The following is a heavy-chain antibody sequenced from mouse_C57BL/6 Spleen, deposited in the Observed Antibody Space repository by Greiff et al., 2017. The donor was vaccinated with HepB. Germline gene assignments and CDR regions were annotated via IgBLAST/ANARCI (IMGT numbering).Heavy chain of an antibody. J-gene: IGHJ1*03. Sequence: QVQLQQPGAELVRPGSSVKLSCKASGYTFTSYWMHWVKQRPIQGLEWIGNIDPSDSETHYNQKFKDKATLTVAKSSSTAYMQLSSLTSEDSAVYYCARSLNYGSSYFDVWGTGTTVTVSS. CDR2: IDPSDSET. D-gene: IGHD1-1*01. V-gene: IGHV1-52*01. CDR1: GYTFTSYW. CDR3: ARSLNYGSSYFDV.